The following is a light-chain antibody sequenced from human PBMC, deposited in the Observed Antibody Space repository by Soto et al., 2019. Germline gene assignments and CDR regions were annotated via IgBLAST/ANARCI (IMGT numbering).Light chain of an antibody. J-gene: IGKJ4*01. CDR1: QSLLHSNGYNY. CDR2: LGS. Sequence: DIVMTQSPLSLPVTPGEPASISCRSSQSLLHSNGYNYLDWYLQKPGQSPQLLIYLGSNRASGVPDRFSGSGSCTDFTLKISSVEAEDVGLYYCMQALQTPLTFGGGTKVEIK. CDR3: MQALQTPLT. V-gene: IGKV2-28*01.